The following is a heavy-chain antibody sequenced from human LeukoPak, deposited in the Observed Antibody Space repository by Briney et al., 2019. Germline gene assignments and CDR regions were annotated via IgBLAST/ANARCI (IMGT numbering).Heavy chain of an antibody. CDR3: ARGNLGSSCDP. Sequence: GSLRLSCAASGFTFSSYSMNWVRQAPGKGLEWVSYISSSGSTIYYADSVKGRFTISRDNAKNSLYPQMNSLRAEDTAVYYCARGNLGSSCDPWGQGTLVTVSS. J-gene: IGHJ5*02. V-gene: IGHV3-48*04. CDR1: GFTFSSYS. CDR2: ISSSGSTI. D-gene: IGHD6-13*01.